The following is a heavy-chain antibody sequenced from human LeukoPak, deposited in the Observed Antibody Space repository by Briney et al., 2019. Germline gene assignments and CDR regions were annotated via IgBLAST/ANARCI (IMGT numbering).Heavy chain of an antibody. J-gene: IGHJ4*02. Sequence: SETLSLTCTVSGGSISSYYWSWIRPPAGKGLEWNGYIHYSGSTNYNPSLKSRVTISVDTSKNQFSLKLSSVTAADTAVYYCARSANYVWGSYRPYYFDYWGQGTLVTVSS. CDR3: ARSANYVWGSYRPYYFDY. CDR2: IHYSGST. D-gene: IGHD3-16*02. V-gene: IGHV4-59*08. CDR1: GGSISSYY.